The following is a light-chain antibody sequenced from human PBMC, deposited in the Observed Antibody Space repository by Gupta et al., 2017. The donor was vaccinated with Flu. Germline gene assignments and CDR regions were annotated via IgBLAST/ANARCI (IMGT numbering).Light chain of an antibody. V-gene: IGLV1-40*01. Sequence: QSLLTQPPSVSGAPGQRVTISSTGSSSNIGADFDVHWYQQLPATAPQLLIYANDIRPSGVPDRFSGSKSGPSASLAITGLQPEDEADYYCQSYDTSLGGYVFGPGTTVTVL. CDR3: QSYDTSLGGYV. CDR1: SSNIGADFD. J-gene: IGLJ1*01. CDR2: AND.